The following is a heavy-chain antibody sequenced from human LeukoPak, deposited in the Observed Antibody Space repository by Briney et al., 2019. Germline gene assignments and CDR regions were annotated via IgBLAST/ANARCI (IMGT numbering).Heavy chain of an antibody. V-gene: IGHV4-34*01. J-gene: IGHJ6*02. CDR1: GGSFSGYY. CDR2: INHSGST. D-gene: IGHD2-15*01. Sequence: SETLSLTCAVYGGSFSGYYWSWIRQPPGKGLEWLGEINHSGSTNYNPSLKSRVTISVDTSKNQFSLKLSSVTAADTAVYYCARVRRRCSGGSCYSGGSSYYYGMDVWGQGTTVTVSS. CDR3: ARVRRRCSGGSCYSGGSSYYYGMDV.